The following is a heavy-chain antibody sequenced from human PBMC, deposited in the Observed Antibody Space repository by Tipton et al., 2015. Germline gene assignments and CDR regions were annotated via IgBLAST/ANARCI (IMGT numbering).Heavy chain of an antibody. CDR2: IYYSATT. J-gene: IGHJ4*02. CDR1: GDSLSRGTYY. Sequence: LRFSCSVSGDSLSRGTYYWTWIRQHPGKGLEWIGYIYYSATTYYNPSLKSRLTISLDRSKSHFSLQLSSVTAADTAVYYCARSGDTYFDSWGQGTLVTVSS. CDR3: ARSGDTYFDS. D-gene: IGHD5-18*01. V-gene: IGHV4-31*02.